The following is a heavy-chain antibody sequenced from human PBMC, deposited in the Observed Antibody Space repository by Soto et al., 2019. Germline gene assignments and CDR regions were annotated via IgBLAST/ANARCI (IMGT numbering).Heavy chain of an antibody. CDR3: ARTMVYALGSDY. CDR1: GFTVSSNY. V-gene: IGHV3-53*01. J-gene: IGHJ4*02. Sequence: GWSLRLSCAASGFTVSSNYMNWVRQAPGKGLEWVSVIYSGGSTYYADSVKGRFTISRDNSKNTLYLQMNSLRAEDTAVYYCARTMVYALGSDYWGQGTLVTVSS. CDR2: IYSGGST. D-gene: IGHD2-8*01.